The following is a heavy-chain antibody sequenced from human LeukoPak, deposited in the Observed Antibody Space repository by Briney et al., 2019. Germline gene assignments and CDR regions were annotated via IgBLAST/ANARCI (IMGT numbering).Heavy chain of an antibody. CDR3: ARDFRGSIDY. CDR1: GFTFSNYP. CDR2: ISYVQSDK. V-gene: IGHV3-30-3*01. D-gene: IGHD3-10*01. J-gene: IGHJ4*02. Sequence: GGSLRLSCAPSGFTFSNYPIHWVRQAPGKGLEWVAVISYVQSDKFYADSVKGRFTISRDNSKNTLYLQMNSLRPEDTAVYYCARDFRGSIDYWGQGTLVTVSS.